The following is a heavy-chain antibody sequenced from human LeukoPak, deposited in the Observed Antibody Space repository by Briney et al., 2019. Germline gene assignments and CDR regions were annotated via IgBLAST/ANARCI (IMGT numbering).Heavy chain of an antibody. CDR3: ARDQSVVGLAFDI. D-gene: IGHD4-23*01. Sequence: ASVKVSCKASGGTFSSYAISWVRQAPGQGLECMGGIIPIFGTANYAQKFQGRVTITTDESTSTAYMELSSLRSEDTAVYYCARDQSVVGLAFDIWGQGTMVTVSS. CDR2: IIPIFGTA. V-gene: IGHV1-69*05. J-gene: IGHJ3*02. CDR1: GGTFSSYA.